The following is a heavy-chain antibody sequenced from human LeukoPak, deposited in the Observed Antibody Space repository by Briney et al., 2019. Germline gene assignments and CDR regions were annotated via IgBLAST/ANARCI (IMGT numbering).Heavy chain of an antibody. Sequence: SETLSLTCTVSGGSISSSSYYWGWIRQPPGKGLEWVGRIYYSGSTYYNPSLKSRVTISVDTSKNQFSLGLTSVTAADTAVYYCARLGFSSGSLIDYWGQGAPVTVSS. D-gene: IGHD6-19*01. J-gene: IGHJ4*02. CDR1: GGSISSSSYY. CDR3: ARLGFSSGSLIDY. CDR2: IYYSGST. V-gene: IGHV4-39*01.